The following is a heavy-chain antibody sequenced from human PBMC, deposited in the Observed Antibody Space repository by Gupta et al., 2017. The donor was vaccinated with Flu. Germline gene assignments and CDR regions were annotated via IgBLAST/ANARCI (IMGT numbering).Heavy chain of an antibody. D-gene: IGHD4-17*01. CDR2: IWYDGRNK. J-gene: IGHJ4*02. V-gene: IGHV3-33*01. CDR3: ARDGMTKVTTPFDY. CDR1: GFSFSRYG. Sequence: QVLLVESGGGVVQPGRSLRLSWVTSGFSFSRYGMHWVRQAPGKGLEWAAVIWYDGRNKYYADSVKGRFTISRDNSKNTVYLQMDSLRAEDTAVYYCARDGMTKVTTPFDYWGQGTLVSVSS.